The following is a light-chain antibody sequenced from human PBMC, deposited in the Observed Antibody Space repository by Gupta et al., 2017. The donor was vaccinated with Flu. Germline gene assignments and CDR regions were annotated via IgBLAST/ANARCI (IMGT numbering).Light chain of an antibody. V-gene: IGLV2-14*04. CDR1: SSDVGDYNY. J-gene: IGLJ1*01. Sequence: SITISCTGTSSDVGDYNYVSWYQQHPGKAPKLMIYDVINRPSGISDRFSGSKSGNTASLTISGLQAEDEADYYCSSYRTGSIFVFGTGTKVTVL. CDR2: DVI. CDR3: SSYRTGSIFV.